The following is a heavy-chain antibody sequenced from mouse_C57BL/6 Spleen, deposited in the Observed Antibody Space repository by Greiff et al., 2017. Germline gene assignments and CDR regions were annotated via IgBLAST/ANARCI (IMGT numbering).Heavy chain of an antibody. CDR1: GYAFSSSW. CDR3: ARDSDYYGSSY. CDR2: IYPGDGDT. Sequence: VQLVESGPELVKPGASVKISCKASGYAFSSSWMNWVKQRPGKGLEWIGRIYPGDGDTNYNGKFKGKATLTADKSSSTAYMQLSSLTSEDSAVYFCARDSDYYGSSYWGQGTTLTVSS. D-gene: IGHD1-1*01. J-gene: IGHJ2*01. V-gene: IGHV1-82*01.